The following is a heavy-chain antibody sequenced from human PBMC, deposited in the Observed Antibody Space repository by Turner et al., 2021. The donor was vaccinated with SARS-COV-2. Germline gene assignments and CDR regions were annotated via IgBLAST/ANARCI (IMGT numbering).Heavy chain of an antibody. J-gene: IGHJ6*02. D-gene: IGHD1-26*01. CDR1: GFSLSNAKMG. V-gene: IGHV2-26*01. CDR2: IFSNDEK. CDR3: ARIMWWELAYGMDV. Sequence: QVTLTQPGPVLVKPTETLTLTCTASGFSLSNAKMGVSWIRQPPVKALEWLAHIFSNDEKSYSTSLKSRLTISKDTSKSQVVLTMTNMDPVDTATYYCARIMWWELAYGMDVWGQGTTVTVSS.